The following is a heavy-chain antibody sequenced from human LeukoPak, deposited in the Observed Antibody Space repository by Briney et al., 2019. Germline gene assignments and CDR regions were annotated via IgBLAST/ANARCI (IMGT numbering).Heavy chain of an antibody. V-gene: IGHV1-2*06. CDR3: ARVAHQLPLGGFYYYYYMDV. Sequence: GASVKVSCKASGYTFTGYYMHWVRQAPGQGLEWMGRINPNSGGTNYAQKFQGRVTMTRDTSISTAYMEMSSLRSEDTAVYYCARVAHQLPLGGFYYYYYMDVWGKGTTVTVSS. J-gene: IGHJ6*03. CDR1: GYTFTGYY. CDR2: INPNSGGT. D-gene: IGHD2-2*01.